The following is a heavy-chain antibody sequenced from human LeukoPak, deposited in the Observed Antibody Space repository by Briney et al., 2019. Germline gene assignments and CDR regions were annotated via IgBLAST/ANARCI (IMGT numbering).Heavy chain of an antibody. D-gene: IGHD3-10*01. CDR2: INPSGGST. V-gene: IGHV1-46*01. CDR3: ARGTMVRGVIINYYYYMDV. CDR1: GYTFTSYY. J-gene: IGHJ6*03. Sequence: ASVKVSCKASGYTFTSYYMHWVRQAPGQGLEWMGIINPSGGSTSYAQKFQGRVTMTRDTSTSTVYMELSSLRSEDTAVYYCARGTMVRGVIINYYYYMDVWGKGTTVTISS.